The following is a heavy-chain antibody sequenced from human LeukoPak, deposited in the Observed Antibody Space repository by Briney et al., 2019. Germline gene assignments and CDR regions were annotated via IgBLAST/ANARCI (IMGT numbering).Heavy chain of an antibody. CDR1: GYSFTSYW. CDR3: AIVVPAAILRGYYFDY. V-gene: IGHV5-51*01. D-gene: IGHD2-2*02. CDR2: IYPGDSDT. Sequence: GESLKISCKGSGYSFTSYWIGWVRQMPGKGLEWMGIIYPGDSDTRYSPSFQGQVTISADKSISTAYLQWSSLKASDTAMYYCAIVVPAAILRGYYFDYWGQGTLATVSS. J-gene: IGHJ4*02.